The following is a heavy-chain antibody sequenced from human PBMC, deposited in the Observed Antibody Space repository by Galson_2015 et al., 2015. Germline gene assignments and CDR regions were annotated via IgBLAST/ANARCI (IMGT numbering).Heavy chain of an antibody. D-gene: IGHD4-23*01. Sequence: SLRLSCAASGFTFINFWMGWVRQAPGKGLEWVANIRKDGRERYYVDSVKGRFTISRDNAENLLYLHMDSLGVEDTAVYYCARHGNHNFDFWGQGTLVTVS. V-gene: IGHV3-7*01. CDR3: ARHGNHNFDF. CDR2: IRKDGRER. CDR1: GFTFINFW. J-gene: IGHJ4*02.